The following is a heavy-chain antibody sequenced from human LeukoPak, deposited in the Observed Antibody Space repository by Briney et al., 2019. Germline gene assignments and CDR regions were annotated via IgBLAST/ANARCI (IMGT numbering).Heavy chain of an antibody. V-gene: IGHV3-48*01. CDR1: GFTFSSYS. J-gene: IGHJ4*02. CDR2: ISNSSTTI. Sequence: GGSLRLSCAASGFTFSSYSMNWVRQAPGKGLEWVSYISNSSTTIYYADAVKGRLTISRDNAKNSVYLQMNSLRAEDTAVYYCARQAAGGAFSGYWGQGTLVTVSS. CDR3: ARQAAGGAFSGY. D-gene: IGHD3-3*02.